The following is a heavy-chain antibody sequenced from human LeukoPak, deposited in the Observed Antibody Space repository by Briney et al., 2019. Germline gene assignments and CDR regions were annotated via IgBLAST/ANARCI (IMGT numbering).Heavy chain of an antibody. V-gene: IGHV3-30*02. CDR3: AKRAVITVISTYYFYYMDV. CDR2: IRYDGSNL. D-gene: IGHD6-19*01. CDR1: GFTLSSYG. Sequence: GGSLRLSCAASGFTLSSYGMHWVRQAPGKGLEWVAFIRYDGSNLYYADSVKGRFTISRDNSKNTLYLQMNSLRAEDTAVYYCAKRAVITVISTYYFYYMDVWGKGTTVTISS. J-gene: IGHJ6*03.